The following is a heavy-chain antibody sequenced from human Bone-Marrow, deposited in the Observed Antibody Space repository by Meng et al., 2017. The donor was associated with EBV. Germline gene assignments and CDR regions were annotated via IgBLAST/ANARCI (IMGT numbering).Heavy chain of an antibody. CDR1: GYTFTRYA. D-gene: IGHD2-2*01. CDR3: ARDGQSPKIVVVPAARSYNWFDP. J-gene: IGHJ5*02. Sequence: QVQLVQSGAEVKKPGASVKVSCKASGYTFTRYAMHWVRQAPGQRLEWMGWINAGNGNTKYSQKFQGRVTITRDTSASTAYMELSSLRSEDTAVYYCARDGQSPKIVVVPAARSYNWFDPWGQGTLVTVAS. V-gene: IGHV1-3*01. CDR2: INAGNGNT.